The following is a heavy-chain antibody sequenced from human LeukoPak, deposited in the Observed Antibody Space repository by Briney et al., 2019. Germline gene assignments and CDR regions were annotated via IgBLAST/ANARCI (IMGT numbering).Heavy chain of an antibody. Sequence: GASVKVSCKPSGYTFTGYYMHWVRQAPGQGLEWMGWISAHNGNTNYAQKFQGRVAMTTDTSTSTAYMELRSLRSDDTAVYYCARQSMTGNERGDDAFDIWGQGTMVTVSS. CDR2: ISAHNGNT. D-gene: IGHD3-9*01. CDR1: GYTFTGYY. J-gene: IGHJ3*02. V-gene: IGHV1-18*01. CDR3: ARQSMTGNERGDDAFDI.